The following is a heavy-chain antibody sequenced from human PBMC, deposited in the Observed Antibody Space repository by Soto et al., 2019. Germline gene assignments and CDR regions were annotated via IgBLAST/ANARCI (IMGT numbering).Heavy chain of an antibody. CDR1: GFTFNISS. J-gene: IGHJ3*02. Sequence: WGSLRLSCVSSGFTFNISSITWVCQAPGKGLEWVSSISDSSTYIFYADSVKGRFTISRDNAKNSLYLEMSSLRAEDTAVYYCAKDEYYYRSSGSYYQPFAFDIWGQGTMVTVSS. D-gene: IGHD3-22*01. CDR2: ISDSSTYI. V-gene: IGHV3-21*01. CDR3: AKDEYYYRSSGSYYQPFAFDI.